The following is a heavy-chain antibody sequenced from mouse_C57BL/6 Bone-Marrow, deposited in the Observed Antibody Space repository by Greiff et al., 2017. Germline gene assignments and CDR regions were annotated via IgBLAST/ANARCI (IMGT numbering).Heavy chain of an antibody. D-gene: IGHD2-3*01. CDR3: ARDGSDY. J-gene: IGHJ2*01. Sequence: VQLQQSGPELVKPGASVKISCKASGYTFTDYYMNWVKQSHGKSLEWIGDINPNNGGTSYNQKFKGKATLTVDKSSSTAYMELRSLTSEDSAVYYCARDGSDYWGQGTTLTVSS. V-gene: IGHV1-26*01. CDR2: INPNNGGT. CDR1: GYTFTDYY.